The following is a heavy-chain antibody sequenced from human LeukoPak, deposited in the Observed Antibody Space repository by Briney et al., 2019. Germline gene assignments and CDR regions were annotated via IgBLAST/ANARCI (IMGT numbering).Heavy chain of an antibody. CDR1: GFIFSNYG. CDR2: ISYDGSNK. CDR3: AKEGAAMALFYFDY. Sequence: GGSLRLSCAASGFIFSNYGMHWVRQAPGKGLEWVAVISYDGSNKYYADSVKGRFTVSRDNSKNTLYLQMNSLRAEDTAVYYCAKEGAAMALFYFDYWGQGTLVTVSS. D-gene: IGHD5-18*01. V-gene: IGHV3-30*18. J-gene: IGHJ4*02.